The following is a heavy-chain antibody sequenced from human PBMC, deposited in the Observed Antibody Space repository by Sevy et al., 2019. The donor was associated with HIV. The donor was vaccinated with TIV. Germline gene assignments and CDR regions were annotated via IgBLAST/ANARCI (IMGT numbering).Heavy chain of an antibody. CDR3: ARVRCGSRLDDSSGYYYYYYYYRDV. Sequence: GGSLRLSCAASGFTFSDYYMSWIRQAPGKGLEWVSYISSSGSTIYYADSVKGRFTISRDNAKNSLYLQMNSLRAEDTAVYYCARVRCGSRLDDSSGYYYYYYYYRDVGGKGTTVTVSS. CDR2: ISSSGSTI. J-gene: IGHJ6*03. V-gene: IGHV3-11*04. D-gene: IGHD3-22*01. CDR1: GFTFSDYY.